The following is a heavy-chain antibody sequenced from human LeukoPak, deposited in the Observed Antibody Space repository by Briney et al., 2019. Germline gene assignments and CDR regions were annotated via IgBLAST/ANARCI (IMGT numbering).Heavy chain of an antibody. J-gene: IGHJ4*01. Sequence: GASVKVSCKAAGYTFTGYYMHWVRQAPGQGLEWMGRINPNSGGTNYAQKFQGRVTMTRDTSISTAYMELSRLRSDDTAVYYCARASSGWYGDFDYWGHGTLVTVSS. CDR1: GYTFTGYY. CDR2: INPNSGGT. CDR3: ARASSGWYGDFDY. V-gene: IGHV1-2*06. D-gene: IGHD6-19*01.